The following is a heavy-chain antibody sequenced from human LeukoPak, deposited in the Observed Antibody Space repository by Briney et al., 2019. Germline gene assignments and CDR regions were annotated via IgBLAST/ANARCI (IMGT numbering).Heavy chain of an antibody. CDR1: GGSISSGGYY. V-gene: IGHV4-31*03. CDR3: ARDRSGYCSSSSCYELDY. Sequence: SETLSLTCTVSGGSISSGGYYWSWIRQQPGKGLEWIGYIYYSGSTYYNPSLKSRVTISVDTSKNQFSLKLSSVTAADTAEYYCARDRSGYCSSSSCYELDYWGQGTLVTVSS. CDR2: IYYSGST. J-gene: IGHJ4*02. D-gene: IGHD2-2*01.